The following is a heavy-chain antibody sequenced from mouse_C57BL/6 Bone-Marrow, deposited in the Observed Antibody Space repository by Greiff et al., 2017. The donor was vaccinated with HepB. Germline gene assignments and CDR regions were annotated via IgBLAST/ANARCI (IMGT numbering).Heavy chain of an antibody. CDR3: ARGDSSGFDY. CDR2: ISNGGGST. Sequence: EVNVVESGGGLVQPGGSLKLSCAASGFTFSDYYMYWVRQTPEKRLEWVAYISNGGGSTYYPDTVKGRFTISRDNAKNTLYLQMSRLKSEDTAMYYCARGDSSGFDYWGQGTTLTVSS. J-gene: IGHJ2*01. CDR1: GFTFSDYY. V-gene: IGHV5-12*01. D-gene: IGHD3-2*02.